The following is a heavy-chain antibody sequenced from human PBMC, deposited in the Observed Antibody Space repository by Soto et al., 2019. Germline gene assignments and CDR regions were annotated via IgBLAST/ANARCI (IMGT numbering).Heavy chain of an antibody. CDR3: ARGRGYSYGPYYFDY. CDR2: IYYSGTT. V-gene: IGHV4-31*03. Sequence: QVPLQESGPGLVKPSQTLSLACTVSGGSISSEGYYWSWFRQLPGKGLEWIGDIYYSGTTYHNPSLRSRLTISGVASKNQFSLKLSSVTAADTALYYCARGRGYSYGPYYFDYWGQGTLVTVSS. D-gene: IGHD5-18*01. CDR1: GGSISSEGYY. J-gene: IGHJ4*02.